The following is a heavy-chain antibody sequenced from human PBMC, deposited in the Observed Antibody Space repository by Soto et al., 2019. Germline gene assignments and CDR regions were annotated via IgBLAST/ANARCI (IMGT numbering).Heavy chain of an antibody. J-gene: IGHJ3*02. CDR1: GFTFSSYW. V-gene: IGHV3-74*01. D-gene: IGHD3-22*01. CDR3: ARPGADYYDSSGYGSHDAFDI. Sequence: GGSLRLSCAASGFTFSSYWMHWVRQAPGKGLVWVSRINSDGSSTSYAGSVKGRFTISRDNAKNTLYLQMNSLRAEDTAVYYCARPGADYYDSSGYGSHDAFDIWGQGTMVTVSS. CDR2: INSDGSST.